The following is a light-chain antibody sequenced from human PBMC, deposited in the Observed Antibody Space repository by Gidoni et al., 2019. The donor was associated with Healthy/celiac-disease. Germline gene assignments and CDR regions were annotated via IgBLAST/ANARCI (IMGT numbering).Light chain of an antibody. J-gene: IGKJ1*01. Sequence: INITQSPSSLSASVGDRVTITCRASQSISSYLNWYQQKPGKAPKLLIYAASSLQSGVPPRFSGSGSGTDFTLTISSLQPEDFATYYCQQRYSTPLFGQGTKVEIK. CDR1: QSISSY. V-gene: IGKV1-39*01. CDR3: QQRYSTPL. CDR2: AAS.